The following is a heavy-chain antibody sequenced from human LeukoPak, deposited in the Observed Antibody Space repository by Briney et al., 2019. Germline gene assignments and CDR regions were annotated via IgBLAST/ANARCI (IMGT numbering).Heavy chain of an antibody. D-gene: IGHD3-9*01. J-gene: IGHJ4*02. CDR1: GFTFSSYW. V-gene: IGHV3-21*01. CDR3: ARAPYYILTGYSGYFDY. CDR2: ISSSSSHL. Sequence: GGSLRLSCAASGFTFSSYWMSWVRQAPGKGLEWVSSISSSSSHLYYADSVKGRFTISRDNAKDSLFMQMNSLRAEDTAVYYCARAPYYILTGYSGYFDYWGQGTLVTVSS.